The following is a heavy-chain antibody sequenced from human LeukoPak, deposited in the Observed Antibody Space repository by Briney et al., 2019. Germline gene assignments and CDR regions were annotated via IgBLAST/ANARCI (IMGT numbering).Heavy chain of an antibody. D-gene: IGHD6-13*01. CDR1: GFTFDDDA. V-gene: IGHV3-43*02. CDR3: ATSSSWYSLEY. Sequence: PGGSLRLSCAASGFTFDDDAMQWVRQGPGKGLEWVSLISGDGDSTYYADSVKGRFTISRDNSKNSLYLQMNSLRSEDTALYYCATSSSWYSLEYWGQGTLVTVSS. CDR2: ISGDGDST. J-gene: IGHJ4*02.